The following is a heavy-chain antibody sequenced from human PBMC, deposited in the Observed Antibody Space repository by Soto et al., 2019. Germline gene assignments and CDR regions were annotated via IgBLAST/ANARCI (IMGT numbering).Heavy chain of an antibody. CDR3: ARERSTVDFDY. J-gene: IGHJ4*02. Sequence: GGSLRLSCAASGFTFSNYALSWVRQAPGKGLEWVSAISASGSDTFYADSLKGRFTISRDNSRNSLYLHMNNLRVEDTAVYYCARERSTVDFDYWGQGTLVTVSS. V-gene: IGHV3-23*01. CDR2: ISASGSDT. D-gene: IGHD1-1*01. CDR1: GFTFSNYA.